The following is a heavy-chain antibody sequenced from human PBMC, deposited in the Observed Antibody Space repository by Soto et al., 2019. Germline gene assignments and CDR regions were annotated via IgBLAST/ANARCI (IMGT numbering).Heavy chain of an antibody. Sequence: GGSLRLSCAASGFTFSSYALSWVRQAPGKGLEWVSAISANGQGIYYADSVRGRFTISRDNSKNTIFLHMDSLRAEDTAVYYCAKDRNYPRDYFHHWGQGTLVTVSS. CDR1: GFTFSSYA. CDR3: AKDRNYPRDYFHH. D-gene: IGHD1-7*01. CDR2: ISANGQGI. V-gene: IGHV3-23*01. J-gene: IGHJ4*02.